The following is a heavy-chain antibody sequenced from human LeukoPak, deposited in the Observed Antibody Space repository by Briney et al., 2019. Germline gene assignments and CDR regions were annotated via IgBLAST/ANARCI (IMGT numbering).Heavy chain of an antibody. Sequence: PSETLSLTCTVSGGSISSSSYYWGWIRQPPGKGLEWIGSIYYSGSTYYNPSLKSRVTISVDTSKNQFSLKLSSVTAADTAVYYCAIPAPLWFGEGERDCFDPWGQGTLVTVSS. CDR1: GGSISSSSYY. CDR3: AIPAPLWFGEGERDCFDP. J-gene: IGHJ5*02. D-gene: IGHD3-10*01. V-gene: IGHV4-39*01. CDR2: IYYSGST.